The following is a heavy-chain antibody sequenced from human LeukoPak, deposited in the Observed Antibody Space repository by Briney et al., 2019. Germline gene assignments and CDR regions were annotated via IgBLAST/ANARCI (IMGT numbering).Heavy chain of an antibody. Sequence: GGSLRLSCAASGFTVSNNYMSWVRQTPWKGLEWVSVIYVGGSAYYADSVKGRFTISGDSSKNTLYLQMNSLRAEDTAVYYCARLKIDGTHFDYWGQGTLVTVSS. V-gene: IGHV3-53*01. J-gene: IGHJ4*02. CDR2: IYVGGSA. D-gene: IGHD3-9*01. CDR1: GFTVSNNY. CDR3: ARLKIDGTHFDY.